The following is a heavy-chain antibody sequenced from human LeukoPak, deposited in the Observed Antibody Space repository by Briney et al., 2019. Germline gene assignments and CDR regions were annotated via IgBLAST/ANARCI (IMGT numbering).Heavy chain of an antibody. CDR2: IYYSGST. CDR3: ARTRGVAPDY. CDR1: GGSISSYY. V-gene: IGHV4-59*08. D-gene: IGHD2-15*01. Sequence: PSETLSLTCTVSGGSISSYYWSWIRQPPGKGLEWIGYIYYSGSTYYNPSLKSRVTISVDTSKNQFSLKLSSVTAADTAVYYCARTRGVAPDYWGQGTLVTVSS. J-gene: IGHJ4*02.